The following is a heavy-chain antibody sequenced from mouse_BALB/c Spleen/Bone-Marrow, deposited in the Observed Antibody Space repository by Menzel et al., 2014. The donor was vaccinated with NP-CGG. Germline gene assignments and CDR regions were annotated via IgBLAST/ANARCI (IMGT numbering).Heavy chain of an antibody. CDR1: GFTFTRYV. V-gene: IGHV1-14*01. CDR2: INPYNDGI. CDR3: ASGTPATSYYALDY. J-gene: IGHJ4*01. D-gene: IGHD1-2*01. Sequence: EVQLQQSGPELVKPGASVKMSCKASGFTFTRYVIHWVRQKPGQGLEWIGYINPYNDGIKYNEKFKGKATLTSDISSSTAYMELSSLTSEDSAVYYCASGTPATSYYALDYWGQGTSVTVSS.